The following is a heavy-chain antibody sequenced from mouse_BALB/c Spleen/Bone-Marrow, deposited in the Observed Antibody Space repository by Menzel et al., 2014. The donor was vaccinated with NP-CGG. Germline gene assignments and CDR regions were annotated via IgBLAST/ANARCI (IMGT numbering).Heavy chain of an antibody. V-gene: IGHV1S81*02. CDR1: GYTFTSYY. Sequence: QVQLQQPGAELVKPGASVKLSCKASGYTFTSYYLYWVKQRPGQGLEWIGEINPSNGGTNSNERFKSKASLTVDKSSSTAYMQLNSLTSEDSAVYYCTRRSLLSDYYSMDYWGQGTSVTVSS. D-gene: IGHD2-10*01. CDR3: TRRSLLSDYYSMDY. J-gene: IGHJ4*01. CDR2: INPSNGGT.